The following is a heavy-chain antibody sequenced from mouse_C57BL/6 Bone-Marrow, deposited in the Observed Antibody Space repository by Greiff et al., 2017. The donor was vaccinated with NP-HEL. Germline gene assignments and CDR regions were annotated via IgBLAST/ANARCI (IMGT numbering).Heavy chain of an antibody. CDR3: ARERITTGVFDY. CDR2: IDPSDSYT. D-gene: IGHD1-1*01. Sequence: QVQLQQPGAELVMPGASVKLSCKASGYTFTSYWMHWVKQRPGQGLEWIGEIDPSDSYTNYNQKFKGKSTLTVDKSSSTAYMQLSSLTSEDSAVYYCARERITTGVFDYWGQGTTLTVSS. J-gene: IGHJ2*01. V-gene: IGHV1-69*01. CDR1: GYTFTSYW.